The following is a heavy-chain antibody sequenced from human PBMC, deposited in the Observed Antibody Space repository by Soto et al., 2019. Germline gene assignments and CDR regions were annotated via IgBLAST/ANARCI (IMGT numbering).Heavy chain of an antibody. CDR2: ISVSGRTI. CDR3: ARRAPIYSDALTRYEEAGMDV. Sequence: VELVESGGDLVQPGGSLTLACAASGFNFKSYEMNWVRQAPGKGLEWISYISVSGRTIYYADSVKGSVNISRDNAKNLVFLQMNSLRAEDTAIYYCARRAPIYSDALTRYEEAGMDVWGQGTTVTVSS. D-gene: IGHD3-9*01. V-gene: IGHV3-48*03. J-gene: IGHJ6*02. CDR1: GFNFKSYE.